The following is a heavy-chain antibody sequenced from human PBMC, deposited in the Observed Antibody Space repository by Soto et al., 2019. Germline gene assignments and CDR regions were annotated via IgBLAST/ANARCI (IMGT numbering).Heavy chain of an antibody. J-gene: IGHJ4*02. CDR1: GFTFSSYA. V-gene: IGHV3-30-3*01. CDR3: ARDPGLMNIGYYLDY. CDR2: ISYDGSNK. D-gene: IGHD5-12*01. Sequence: HPVGSLILSCAASGFTFSSYAMHWVRQAPGKGLEWVAVISYDGSNKYYADSVKGRFTISRDNSKNTLYLQMNSLRAEDTAVYYCARDPGLMNIGYYLDYWGQGTLVTVSS.